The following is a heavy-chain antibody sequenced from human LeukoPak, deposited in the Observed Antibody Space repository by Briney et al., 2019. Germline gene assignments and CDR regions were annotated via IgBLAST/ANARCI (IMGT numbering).Heavy chain of an antibody. V-gene: IGHV1-18*01. CDR1: GYTFTSYG. J-gene: IGHJ4*02. CDR2: ISAYNGNT. Sequence: ASVKVSCKASGYTFTSYGISWVRQAPGQGLEWMGWISAYNGNTNYAQALQGRVTMTTDTSTSTAYMELRSLRSDDTAVYYCARVKFGGYSYGDHFDCWGQGTLVTVSS. CDR3: ARVKFGGYSYGDHFDC. D-gene: IGHD5-18*01.